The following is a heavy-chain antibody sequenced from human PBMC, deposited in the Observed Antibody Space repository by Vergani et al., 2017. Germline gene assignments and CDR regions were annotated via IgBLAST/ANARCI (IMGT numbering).Heavy chain of an antibody. CDR1: GFTFSSYS. D-gene: IGHD3-22*01. CDR3: ARGSITMIVVVNDAFDI. Sequence: EVQLVESGGGLVKPGGSLRLSCAASGFTFSSYSMNWVRQAPGKGLEWVSSISSSSSYIYYADSVKGRFTISRDNAKNSLYLQMNSLRAEDTAVYYCARGSITMIVVVNDAFDIWGQGTMVTVSS. V-gene: IGHV3-21*01. J-gene: IGHJ3*02. CDR2: ISSSSSYI.